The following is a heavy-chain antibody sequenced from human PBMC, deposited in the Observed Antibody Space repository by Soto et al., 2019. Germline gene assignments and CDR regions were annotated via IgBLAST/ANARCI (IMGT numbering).Heavy chain of an antibody. Sequence: HSHPLSLTFAISGDSVASNSAAWNWIRRSPSRGLEWLGRTYYRSKWYNEYAVSVKSPIAINPDTSKNQFSLQLNSVTPEDTAVYYCARTSGPFDSWGQGTLVTVSS. V-gene: IGHV6-1*01. CDR1: GDSVASNSAA. CDR2: TYYRSKWYN. D-gene: IGHD6-19*01. CDR3: ARTSGPFDS. J-gene: IGHJ4*02.